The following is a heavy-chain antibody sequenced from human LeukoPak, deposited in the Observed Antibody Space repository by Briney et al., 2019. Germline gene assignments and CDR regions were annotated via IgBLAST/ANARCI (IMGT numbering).Heavy chain of an antibody. J-gene: IGHJ5*02. CDR2: ISAYNGNT. V-gene: IGHV1-18*01. CDR3: ARGLPESKTIVVVVAATPGWFDP. D-gene: IGHD2-15*01. Sequence: ASVKVSCKASGYTFTSYGISWVRQAPGQGLEWMGWISAYNGNTNYAQKFQGRVTMTRDTSISTAYMELSRLRSDDTAVYYCARGLPESKTIVVVVAATPGWFDPWGQGTLVTVSS. CDR1: GYTFTSYG.